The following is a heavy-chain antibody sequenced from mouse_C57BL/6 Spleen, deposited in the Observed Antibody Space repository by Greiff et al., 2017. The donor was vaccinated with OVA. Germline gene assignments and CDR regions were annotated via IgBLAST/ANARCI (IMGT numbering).Heavy chain of an antibody. V-gene: IGHV1-52*01. CDR1: GYTFTSYW. CDR3: AREDLLRYFDY. Sequence: QVQLQQPGAELVRPGSSVKLSCKASGYTFTSYWMHWVKQRPIQGLEWIGNIDPSDSETHYNQKFKDKATLTVDKSSSTAYMQLSSLTSEDAAVYYCAREDLLRYFDYWGQGTTLTVSS. CDR2: IDPSDSET. J-gene: IGHJ2*01. D-gene: IGHD1-1*01.